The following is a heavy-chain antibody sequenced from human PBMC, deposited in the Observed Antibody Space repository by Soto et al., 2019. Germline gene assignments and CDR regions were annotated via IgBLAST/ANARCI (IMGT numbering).Heavy chain of an antibody. CDR1: GFTFSSYA. CDR2: IRGSGGST. D-gene: IGHD3-3*01. V-gene: IGHV3-23*01. J-gene: IGHJ5*02. Sequence: GGALRLSGAASGFTFSSYAMSWVRQAPGKGLEGGSAIRGSGGSTYDADSVKGRFTISRDNSKNTLYMQRNSQRAEDTAVDYCAKALYDFWSGYNYGGFWFHPWGQGSLVTVSS. CDR3: AKALYDFWSGYNYGGFWFHP.